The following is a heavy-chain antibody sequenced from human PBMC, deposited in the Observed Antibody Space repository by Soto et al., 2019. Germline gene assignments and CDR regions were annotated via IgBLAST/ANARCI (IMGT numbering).Heavy chain of an antibody. CDR2: IRSKAYGGTT. J-gene: IGHJ4*02. V-gene: IGHV3-49*03. CDR1: RYTFGVSA. D-gene: IGHD2-15*01. CDR3: TSKVVVVAAIDY. Sequence: PAGSLGLSCTSSRYTFGVSAMSWFRQAPGKGLEWVGFIRSKAYGGTTEYAASVKGRFTISRDDSKSIAYLQMNSLKTEDTAVYYCTSKVVVVAAIDYWGQGTLVTVSS.